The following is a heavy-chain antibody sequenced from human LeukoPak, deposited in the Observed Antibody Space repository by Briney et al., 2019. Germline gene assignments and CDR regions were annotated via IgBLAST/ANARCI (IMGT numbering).Heavy chain of an antibody. J-gene: IGHJ4*02. D-gene: IGHD3-10*01. CDR3: AREAGGIVRGVIPLTLFYY. Sequence: ASVNVSRKASVYTLTNYAMHCVRQAPGQGREGMGWINTNTWNPTYAQGFTGRYHFSLDTSDNTAYLQIRNLQAEDTAVYFCAREAGGIVRGVIPLTLFYYWGQGTLLTAS. CDR1: VYTLTNYA. CDR2: INTNTWNP. V-gene: IGHV7-4-1*02.